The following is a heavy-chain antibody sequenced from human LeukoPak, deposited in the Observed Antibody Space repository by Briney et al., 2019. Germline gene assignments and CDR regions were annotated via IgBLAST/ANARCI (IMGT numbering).Heavy chain of an antibody. CDR3: ARYEMDV. J-gene: IGHJ6*02. D-gene: IGHD3-3*01. CDR1: GFTFNTYW. Sequence: GGSLRLSCAASGFTFNTYWMIWVRQAPGKGLEWVANINQDGSENYWMDSVKGRFTISRDNAKTSLYLQMNNLRAEDTAVYYCARYEMDVWGQGTTVTVSS. V-gene: IGHV3-7*01. CDR2: INQDGSEN.